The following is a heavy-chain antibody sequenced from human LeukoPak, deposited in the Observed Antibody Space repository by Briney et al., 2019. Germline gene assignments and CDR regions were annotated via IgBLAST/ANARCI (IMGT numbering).Heavy chain of an antibody. V-gene: IGHV1-18*01. Sequence: ASVKVSCKASGYTFTSYGISWVRQAPGQGLEWMGWISAYNGNTNYAQKLQGRVTMTTDTSTSTAYMELRSLRSDDTAVYYCARASSSWYIGTVFDYWGQGTLVTASS. J-gene: IGHJ4*02. CDR1: GYTFTSYG. D-gene: IGHD6-13*01. CDR2: ISAYNGNT. CDR3: ARASSSWYIGTVFDY.